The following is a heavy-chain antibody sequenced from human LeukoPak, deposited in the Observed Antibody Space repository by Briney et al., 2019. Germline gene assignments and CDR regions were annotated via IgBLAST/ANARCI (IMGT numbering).Heavy chain of an antibody. J-gene: IGHJ4*02. CDR2: ISYDGSNK. CDR1: GFTFSSYG. D-gene: IGHD3-3*01. V-gene: IGHV3-30*18. CDR3: AKGLRFLEWLFPFDY. Sequence: PGGSLRLSCAASGFTFSSYGMHWVRQAPGKGLEWVAVISYDGSNKYYADSVKGRFTISRDNSKNTLYLQMNSLRAEDTAVYYCAKGLRFLEWLFPFDYWGQGTLVTVSS.